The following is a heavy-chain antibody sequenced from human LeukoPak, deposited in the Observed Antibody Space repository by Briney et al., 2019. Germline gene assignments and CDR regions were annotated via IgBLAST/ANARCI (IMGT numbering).Heavy chain of an antibody. V-gene: IGHV1-8*03. CDR1: GYTFTSYD. CDR3: ARDGYYFESIGYDWFDP. J-gene: IGHJ5*02. D-gene: IGHD3-22*01. CDR2: MNPNSGNT. Sequence: ASVKVSCKASGYTFTSYDINWVRQATGQGLEWMGWMNPNSGNTGYAQKFQGRVTITRNTSISTAYMELSSLRSEDTAVYYCARDGYYFESIGYDWFDPWGQGTLVTVSS.